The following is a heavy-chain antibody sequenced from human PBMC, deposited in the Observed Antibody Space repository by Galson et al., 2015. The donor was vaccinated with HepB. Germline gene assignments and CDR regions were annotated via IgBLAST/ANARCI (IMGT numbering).Heavy chain of an antibody. Sequence: SETLSLTCTVSGDFITNYYWSWIRQAPGKGLEWIGYIFYSGSTSYSPSLKSRLTISLDTSGDQFSLKLRSVTAADTAVYYCARSLMIRGAISPYYYHGMDVWGQGTTVTVSS. CDR1: GDFITNYY. J-gene: IGHJ6*02. CDR2: IFYSGST. D-gene: IGHD3-16*01. CDR3: ARSLMIRGAISPYYYHGMDV. V-gene: IGHV4-59*01.